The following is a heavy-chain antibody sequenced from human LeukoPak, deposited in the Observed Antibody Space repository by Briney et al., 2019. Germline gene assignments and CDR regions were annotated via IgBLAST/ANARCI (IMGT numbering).Heavy chain of an antibody. CDR1: GGSISGSSYY. Sequence: SETLSLTCTVSGGSISGSSYYWGWIRQPPGKGLEWIGSIYYSGSTYYNPSLKSRVTISVDTSKNQFSLKLSSVTAADTAVYYCAREVVPAAHYYYYYMDVWGKGTTVTVSS. V-gene: IGHV4-39*07. CDR2: IYYSGST. J-gene: IGHJ6*03. CDR3: AREVVPAAHYYYYYMDV. D-gene: IGHD2-2*01.